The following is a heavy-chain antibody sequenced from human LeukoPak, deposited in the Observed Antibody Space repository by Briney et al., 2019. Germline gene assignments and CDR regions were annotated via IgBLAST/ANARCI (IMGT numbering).Heavy chain of an antibody. CDR3: ARVRCSAGTCSYFDY. V-gene: IGHV3-48*02. Sequence: GGSLRLSCAASGFTFSTSNMNWVRQAPGKGLEWVSYISSGGTTIYYADSVKGRFTISRDNTKNSLYLQMNSLIDEDTAAYYCARVRCSAGTCSYFDYWGQGTLVTVSS. J-gene: IGHJ4*02. CDR2: ISSGGTTI. D-gene: IGHD2-15*01. CDR1: GFTFSTSN.